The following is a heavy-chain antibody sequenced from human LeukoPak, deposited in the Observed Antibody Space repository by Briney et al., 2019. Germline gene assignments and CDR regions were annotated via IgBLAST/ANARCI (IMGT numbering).Heavy chain of an antibody. J-gene: IGHJ4*02. CDR2: INHSGST. D-gene: IGHD3-10*01. V-gene: IGHV4-34*01. CDR1: GGSFSGYY. Sequence: SETLSLTCAVYGGSFSGYYWSWIRQPPGKGLEWIGEINHSGSTNYNPSLKSRVTISVDTFKNQFSLKLSSVTAADTAVYYCARSTRARLLWFGELLYGLDYWGQGTLVTVSS. CDR3: ARSTRARLLWFGELLYGLDY.